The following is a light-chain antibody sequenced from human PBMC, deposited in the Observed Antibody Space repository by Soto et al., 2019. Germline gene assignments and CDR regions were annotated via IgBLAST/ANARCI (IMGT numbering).Light chain of an antibody. V-gene: IGKV1-9*01. J-gene: IGKJ4*01. Sequence: GDRVTITCRASQDISSYLAWYQQEPGKAPKLLIYAASTLQSGVPSRFSGGGSGTDFTLTISSLQPEDFATYYCQQLNSYPLTFGGGTMVDIK. CDR3: QQLNSYPLT. CDR1: QDISSY. CDR2: AAS.